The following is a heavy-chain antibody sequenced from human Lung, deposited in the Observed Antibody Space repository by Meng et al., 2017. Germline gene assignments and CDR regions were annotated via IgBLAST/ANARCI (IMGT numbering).Heavy chain of an antibody. CDR2: INYSGGT. V-gene: IGHV4-34*01. J-gene: IGHJ4*02. Sequence: QVQLQQWGAGLLKPSETLSLTCVVSGGSFSDYYWGWIRQPPGKGLEWISEINYSGGTTYNPSLESRATISVDTSQNNLSLKLSSVTAADAAVYYCARGPTTMAHDFDYWGQGTLVTVSS. CDR1: GGSFSDYY. D-gene: IGHD4-11*01. CDR3: ARGPTTMAHDFDY.